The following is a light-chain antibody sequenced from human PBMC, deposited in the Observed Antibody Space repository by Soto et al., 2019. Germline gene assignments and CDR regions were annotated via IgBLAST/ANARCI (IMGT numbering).Light chain of an antibody. CDR3: CSYAGTTTWV. V-gene: IGLV2-23*02. J-gene: IGLJ3*02. CDR2: EVT. CDR1: SNDVGSHNF. Sequence: QSALTQPASGSGSPGQSITIACTGTSNDVGSHNFVSWYQQRPGKAPKLMMFEVTKRPSGVSSRVSASKSGNTGSLPIYGVQSEDEADYYCCSYAGTTTWVFGGGTMLTVL.